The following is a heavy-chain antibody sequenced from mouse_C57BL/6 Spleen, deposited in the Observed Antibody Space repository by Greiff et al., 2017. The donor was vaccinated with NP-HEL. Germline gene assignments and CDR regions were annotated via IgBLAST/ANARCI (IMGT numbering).Heavy chain of an antibody. CDR1: GYTFTGYW. J-gene: IGHJ2*01. D-gene: IGHD1-1*01. Sequence: VQLQQSGAELMKPGASVKLSCKATGYTFTGYWIEWVKQRPGHGLEWIGEILPGSGSTNYNEKFKGKATFTADISSNTAYMQLSSLTTEDSAIYYCASRGTTTRGYWGQGTTLTVSS. CDR3: ASRGTTTRGY. V-gene: IGHV1-9*01. CDR2: ILPGSGST.